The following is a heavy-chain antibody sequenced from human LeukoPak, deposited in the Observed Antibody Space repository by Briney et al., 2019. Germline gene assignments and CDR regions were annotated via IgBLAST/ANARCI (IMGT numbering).Heavy chain of an antibody. Sequence: GGSLRLSCAVSGFTFSAYSMNWVRQAPGKGLEWVSYISSSGTNIHYADSVKGRFTFSRDNAKNSLYLQMSSLRVEDTAVYFCAREEVRGYLDYWSQGILVTVSS. V-gene: IGHV3-48*01. CDR1: GFTFSAYS. J-gene: IGHJ4*02. D-gene: IGHD3-10*01. CDR3: AREEVRGYLDY. CDR2: ISSSGTNI.